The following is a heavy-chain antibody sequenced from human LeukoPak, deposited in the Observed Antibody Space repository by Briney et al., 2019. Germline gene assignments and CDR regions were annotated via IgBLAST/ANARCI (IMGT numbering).Heavy chain of an antibody. CDR2: ISSSSSYI. CDR1: GFTFSSYS. Sequence: GGSLRLSCAASGFTFSSYSMNWVRQAPGKGLEWVSSISSSSSYIYYADSVKGRFTISRDNAKNSLYLQMNSLRAEDTAVYYCARDRSYYDSSGYYYQGLYYFDYWGQGTLVTVSS. D-gene: IGHD3-22*01. CDR3: ARDRSYYDSSGYYYQGLYYFDY. J-gene: IGHJ4*02. V-gene: IGHV3-21*01.